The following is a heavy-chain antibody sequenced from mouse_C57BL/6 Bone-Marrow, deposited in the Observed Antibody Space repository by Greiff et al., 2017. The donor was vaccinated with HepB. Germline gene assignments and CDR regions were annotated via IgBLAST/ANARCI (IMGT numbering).Heavy chain of an antibody. Sequence: QVTLKESGPGILQPSQTLSLTCSFSGFSLSTFGMGVGWIRQPSGKGLEWLAHIWWDDDKYYNPALKSRLTISKDTSKNQVFLKIANVDTADTATYYCAFPVDYGYEWDAMDYWGQGTSVTVSS. J-gene: IGHJ4*01. V-gene: IGHV8-8*01. D-gene: IGHD2-2*01. CDR2: IWWDDDK. CDR1: GFSLSTFGMG. CDR3: AFPVDYGYEWDAMDY.